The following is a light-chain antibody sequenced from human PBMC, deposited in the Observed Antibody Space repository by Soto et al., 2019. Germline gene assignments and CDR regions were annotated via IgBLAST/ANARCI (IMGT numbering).Light chain of an antibody. CDR1: QSVSSSY. CDR2: SAS. J-gene: IGKJ3*01. CDR3: QQYSASPRT. Sequence: DIVFTQSPVTLSLSPGERATLSCRASQSVSSSYLAWYQQKPGQPPRLLIHSASTRAPGIPDRFSASGAGTDFTLTISRLEPEDSAVYYCQQYSASPRTFGPGTKVDIK. V-gene: IGKV3-20*01.